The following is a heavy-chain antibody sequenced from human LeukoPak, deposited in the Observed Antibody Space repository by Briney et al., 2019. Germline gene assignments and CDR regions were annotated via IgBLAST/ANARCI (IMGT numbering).Heavy chain of an antibody. J-gene: IGHJ5*02. V-gene: IGHV4-39*07. D-gene: IGHD4-17*01. CDR1: GGSISSSLYS. CDR3: VRDDYGDYTRRFDP. CDR2: ISYSGSS. Sequence: SETLSLTCTVSGGSISSSLYSWGWIRQPPGKGLEWIASISYSGSSYYNPSLKSRVTISVDTSKNQVSLQLSSVTAADTAVYYCVRDDYGDYTRRFDPWGQGTLVTVSS.